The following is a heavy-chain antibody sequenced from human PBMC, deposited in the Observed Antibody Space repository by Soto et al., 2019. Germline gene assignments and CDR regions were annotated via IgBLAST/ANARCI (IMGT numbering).Heavy chain of an antibody. D-gene: IGHD2-21*02. J-gene: IGHJ5*02. CDR2: SNIGNGNT. CDR3: ARERLCGSVCYEHWLDP. V-gene: IGHV1-3*04. CDR1: GYTFTSYA. Sequence: QVQLVQSGAEVKKPGASVRVSCRTSGYTFTSYAIHWVRQAPGQGLEWMAWSNIGNGNTKYSQKFQGRVTVSRDTSASSAYVELSSLRSEDTAVYYCARERLCGSVCYEHWLDPWGQRTLVTVSS.